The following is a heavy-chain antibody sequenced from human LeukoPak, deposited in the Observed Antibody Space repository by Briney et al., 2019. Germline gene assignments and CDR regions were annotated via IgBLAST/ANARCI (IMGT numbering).Heavy chain of an antibody. V-gene: IGHV1-69*06. J-gene: IGHJ4*02. CDR1: VYTFTGYY. CDR3: ARDRGIVGATTLFDY. CDR2: IIPIFVTA. D-gene: IGHD1-26*01. Sequence: SVKGSCEASVYTFTGYYMHWVRQAPGQGLEWRGGIIPIFVTANYAQKFQGRVTITADKSTSTAYMELSSLGPEDRAVYYCARDRGIVGATTLFDYWGQGTLVTVSS.